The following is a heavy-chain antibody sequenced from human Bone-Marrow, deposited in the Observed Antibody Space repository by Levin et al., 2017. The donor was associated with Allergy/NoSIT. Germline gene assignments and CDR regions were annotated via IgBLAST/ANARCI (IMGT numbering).Heavy chain of an antibody. CDR3: AKDPALGLGPFDY. V-gene: IGHV3-30*18. CDR2: ILSDGRNE. Sequence: LSLTCAASGFTFRDYGMHWVRQAPGKGLEWVAVILSDGRNEYLGSRQYYGDSVRGRFTISRDNSKNTVYLQMSSLRPEDTAVYYCAKDPALGLGPFDYWGQGTLVTVSS. D-gene: IGHD3-16*01. CDR1: GFTFRDYG. J-gene: IGHJ4*02.